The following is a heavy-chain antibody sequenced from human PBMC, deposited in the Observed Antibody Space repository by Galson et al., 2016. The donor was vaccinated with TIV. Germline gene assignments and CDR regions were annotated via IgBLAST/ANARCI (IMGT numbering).Heavy chain of an antibody. CDR3: VSLVDMTSGDY. D-gene: IGHD5-24*01. CDR1: GYTFTGYY. J-gene: IGHJ4*02. Sequence: SVKVSCKASGYTFTGYYIHWVRQAPGQGLEWMGWINPNSGGTNYAQKFQGRVTMTRDTSISTAYMELSILKSDDTAVYYCVSLVDMTSGDYWGQGTLVTVSS. V-gene: IGHV1-2*02. CDR2: INPNSGGT.